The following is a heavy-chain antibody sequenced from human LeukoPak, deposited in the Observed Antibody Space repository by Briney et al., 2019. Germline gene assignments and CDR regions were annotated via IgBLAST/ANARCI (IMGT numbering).Heavy chain of an antibody. J-gene: IGHJ5*02. Sequence: SETLSLTCTVSGDSISPYYWGWIRQPPGKGLEWIGSIYYSGSTYYNPSLKSRVTISVDTSKNQFSLKLSSVTAADTAVYYCARRPRGDYKAWFDPWGQGTLVTVSS. V-gene: IGHV4-39*01. CDR1: GDSISPYY. CDR3: ARRPRGDYKAWFDP. CDR2: IYYSGST. D-gene: IGHD5-24*01.